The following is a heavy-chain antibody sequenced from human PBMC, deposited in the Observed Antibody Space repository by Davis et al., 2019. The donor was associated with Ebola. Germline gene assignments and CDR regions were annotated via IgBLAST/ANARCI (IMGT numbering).Heavy chain of an antibody. CDR1: GGTFSSYA. CDR3: ARVGYYGSGSYLSY. V-gene: IGHV1-2*02. J-gene: IGHJ4*02. Sequence: ASVKVSCKASGGTFSSYAISWVRQAPGQGLEWMGWINPNSGGTNYAQKFQGRVTMTRDTSISTAHMEVSRLTSDDTAVYYCARVGYYGSGSYLSYWGQGTLVTVSS. D-gene: IGHD3-10*01. CDR2: INPNSGGT.